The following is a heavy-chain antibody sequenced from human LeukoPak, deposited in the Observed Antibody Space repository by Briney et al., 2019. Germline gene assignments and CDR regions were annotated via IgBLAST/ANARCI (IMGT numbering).Heavy chain of an antibody. D-gene: IGHD2-2*01. CDR1: GFTFSTYA. J-gene: IGHJ4*02. CDR3: ARGPSSQFRTDY. V-gene: IGHV3-23*01. Sequence: GGSLRLSCAASGFTFSTYAMSWVRQAPGEGLEWVAAISGNSVYIYYADSVGGRFTISRDNSKNTLYLQMNSLRAEDTAVYYCARGPSSQFRTDYWGQGTLVTVSS. CDR2: ISGNSVYI.